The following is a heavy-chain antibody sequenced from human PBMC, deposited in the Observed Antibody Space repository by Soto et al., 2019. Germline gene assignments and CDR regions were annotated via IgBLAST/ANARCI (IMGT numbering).Heavy chain of an antibody. J-gene: IGHJ4*02. CDR1: GYTLTELS. Sequence: GPVKVSCKVSGYTLTELSMHWVRQAPGKGLEWMGGFDPEDGETIYAQKFQGRVTMTEDTSTDTAYMELSSLRSEDTAVYYCATDNCSGGSCYSNWGQGTLVTVSS. CDR2: FDPEDGET. CDR3: ATDNCSGGSCYSN. V-gene: IGHV1-24*01. D-gene: IGHD2-15*01.